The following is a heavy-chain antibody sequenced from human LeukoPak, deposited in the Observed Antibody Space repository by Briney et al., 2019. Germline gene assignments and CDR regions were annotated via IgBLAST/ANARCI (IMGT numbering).Heavy chain of an antibody. Sequence: PGRSLRLSCAASGFTFSSYGMHWVRQAPGKGLEWVAVISYDGSNKYYADSVKGRFTISRDNSKNTLYLQMNSLRAEDTAVYYCAKEYCGGDCYSPDAFDIWGQGTMVTVSS. CDR1: GFTFSSYG. CDR2: ISYDGSNK. CDR3: AKEYCGGDCYSPDAFDI. V-gene: IGHV3-30*18. J-gene: IGHJ3*02. D-gene: IGHD2-21*02.